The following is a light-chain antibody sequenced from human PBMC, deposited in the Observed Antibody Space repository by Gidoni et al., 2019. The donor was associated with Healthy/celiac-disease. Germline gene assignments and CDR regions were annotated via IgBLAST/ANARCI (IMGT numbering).Light chain of an antibody. CDR3: QQYYNAPIT. V-gene: IGKV4-1*01. Sequence: DIVMTHSPDSLPVSLGERASITCRSSQSLLSTSNNKNFLAWYRQKAGQPPKLLIYWASTRESGVPDRFSGSGSGTHFTLTISSLQAEDVAVYYCQQYYNAPITFXGXTKVEIK. CDR2: WAS. CDR1: QSLLSTSNNKNF. J-gene: IGKJ4*01.